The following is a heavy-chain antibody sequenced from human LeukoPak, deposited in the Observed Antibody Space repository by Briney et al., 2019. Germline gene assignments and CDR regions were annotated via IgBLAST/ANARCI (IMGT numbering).Heavy chain of an antibody. J-gene: IGHJ4*02. Sequence: GGSLRLSCAASGFSFNKYWMHWVRQAPGKGLVWVSRINGDRTTTTYADSVKGRFTVSRDNAKNSLYLQMKGLRADDTAVYYCARVGGYYDYVWGSHWGQGTLVTVSS. V-gene: IGHV3-74*01. D-gene: IGHD3-16*01. CDR1: GFSFNKYW. CDR2: INGDRTTT. CDR3: ARVGGYYDYVWGSH.